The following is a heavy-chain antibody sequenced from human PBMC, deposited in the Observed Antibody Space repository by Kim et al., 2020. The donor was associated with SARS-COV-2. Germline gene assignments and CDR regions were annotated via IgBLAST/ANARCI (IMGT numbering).Heavy chain of an antibody. J-gene: IGHJ6*02. V-gene: IGHV6-1*01. Sequence: EYAVSVKSRITVNSDTSKNQFSLQLNAVTPEDTAVYYCARDQRTLNGMDVWGQGTTVTVSS. CDR3: ARDQRTLNGMDV.